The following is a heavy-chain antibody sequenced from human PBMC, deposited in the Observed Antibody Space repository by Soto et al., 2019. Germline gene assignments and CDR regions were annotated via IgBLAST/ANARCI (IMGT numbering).Heavy chain of an antibody. D-gene: IGHD1-26*01. V-gene: IGHV4-59*03. J-gene: IGHJ5*02. CDR1: GGSISSYY. CDR2: IYYGGNT. CDR3: APKLWFSEPSNSFDT. Sequence: SETLFLTCSVSGGSISSYYWSWIRQPPGKGLEWIGYIYYGGNTNYNPSLKSRVTISEDTSKNQFSLKLRSVTTADTAVYYCAPKLWFSEPSNSFDTWGQGTLVTVSS.